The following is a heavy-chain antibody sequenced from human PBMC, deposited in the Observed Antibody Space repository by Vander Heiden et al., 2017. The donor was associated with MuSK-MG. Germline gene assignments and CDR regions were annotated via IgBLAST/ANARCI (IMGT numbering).Heavy chain of an antibody. D-gene: IGHD3-16*01. J-gene: IGHJ2*01. CDR3: ARRGVTHWYFDL. CDR2: TYPRDSHN. Sequence: DALPQPPGVSVTNPGSSLMISCRASGYSFTNHRIACVRQIPGKGLEWMGITYPRDSHNRYNPSFQDQVTSSADKSIRTADLQWGSLEASDTAMYYCARRGVTHWYFDLWGRVTLITVSS. CDR1: GYSFTNHR. V-gene: IGHV5-51*01.